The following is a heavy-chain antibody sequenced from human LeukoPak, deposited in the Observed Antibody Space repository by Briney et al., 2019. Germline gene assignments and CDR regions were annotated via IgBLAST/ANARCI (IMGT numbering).Heavy chain of an antibody. J-gene: IGHJ4*02. Sequence: PGRSLRLSCAASGFTFSSYGMHWVRQAPGKGLEWVSAISASGGTTYNSDSVKGRFTISRDSAKNTLYLQINSLRAEDSAVYYCAKASSSWYSDFDYWGRGTLVTVSS. D-gene: IGHD6-13*01. CDR1: GFTFSSYG. CDR3: AKASSSWYSDFDY. CDR2: ISASGGTT. V-gene: IGHV3-23*01.